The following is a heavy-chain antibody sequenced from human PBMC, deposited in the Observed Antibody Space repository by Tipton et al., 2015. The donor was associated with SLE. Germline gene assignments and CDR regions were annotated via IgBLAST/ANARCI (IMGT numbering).Heavy chain of an antibody. Sequence: TLSLTCTVSGFSISTGYYWGWIRRPPGKGLEWIGNIYHTGSTYYNPSLKSRVTISLDTSKNQFSLNLSSVTAADTAVYYCARDSRYQLTYYYMDVWGKGTTVTVSS. V-gene: IGHV4-38-2*02. J-gene: IGHJ6*03. D-gene: IGHD2-2*01. CDR2: IYHTGST. CDR3: ARDSRYQLTYYYMDV. CDR1: GFSISTGYY.